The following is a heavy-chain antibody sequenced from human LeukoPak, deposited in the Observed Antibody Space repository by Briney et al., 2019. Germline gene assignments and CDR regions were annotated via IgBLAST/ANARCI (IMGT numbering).Heavy chain of an antibody. D-gene: IGHD3-10*01. V-gene: IGHV3-74*01. J-gene: IGHJ3*02. CDR2: INSDESSR. CDR1: GFTFTPLW. Sequence: GGSLRLSCVASGFTFTPLWMHWVRQAPGKGLVWVSHINSDESSRNYADSVKGRFTISRDNAKNTLYLQMSSLRAEDTAVYYCARDRGSPDSFDIWGQGTMVTVSS. CDR3: ARDRGSPDSFDI.